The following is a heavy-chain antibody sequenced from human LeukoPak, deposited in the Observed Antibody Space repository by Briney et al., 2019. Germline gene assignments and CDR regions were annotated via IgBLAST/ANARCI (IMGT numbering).Heavy chain of an antibody. D-gene: IGHD3-3*01. Sequence: PGGSLRLSCAASGFTLSIYGMHWVRQAPGKGLEWVASVRYDGSNTYYADSVKGRFTISRDNSKNTLYLQMNSLRAEDTAVYYCAKDRSGNFDYWGQGTLVTVSS. V-gene: IGHV3-30*02. CDR1: GFTLSIYG. J-gene: IGHJ4*02. CDR2: VRYDGSNT. CDR3: AKDRSGNFDY.